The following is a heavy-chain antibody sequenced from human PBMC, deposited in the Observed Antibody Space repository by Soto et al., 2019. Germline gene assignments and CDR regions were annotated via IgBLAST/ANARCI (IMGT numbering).Heavy chain of an antibody. J-gene: IGHJ4*02. CDR1: GYAFTTYG. D-gene: IGHD1-1*01. V-gene: IGHV1-18*01. CDR3: ARGRYGDY. CDR2: ISAHNGNT. Sequence: QVHLVQSGAEVKKPGASVKVSCKGSGYAFTTYGITWVRQAPGQGLEWLGWISAHNGNTNYAQKLQGRVTVTRDTSTSTAYMELRSLRSDDTAVYYCARGRYGDYWGQGALVTVSS.